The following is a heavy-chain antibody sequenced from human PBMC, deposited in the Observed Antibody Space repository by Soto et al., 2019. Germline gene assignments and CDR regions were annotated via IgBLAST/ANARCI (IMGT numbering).Heavy chain of an antibody. CDR3: AREKERIRVGYAFGY. D-gene: IGHD1-20*01. V-gene: IGHV4-59*01. J-gene: IGHJ3*01. CDR1: GSSISPYY. CDR2: LFYRGTA. Sequence: QVQLQESGPRLVKPSETLSLTCSVSGSSISPYYWTWLRQAPGKGLEWIGYLFYRGTATYNPALTSRVTISLYTSTKQVSLRLSSVTAADTAVYYCAREKERIRVGYAFGYWGPGTTVTVS.